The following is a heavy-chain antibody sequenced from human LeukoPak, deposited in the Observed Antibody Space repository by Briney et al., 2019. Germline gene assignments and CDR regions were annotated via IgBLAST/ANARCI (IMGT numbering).Heavy chain of an antibody. CDR2: ISYDGSNK. D-gene: IGHD3-10*01. V-gene: IGHV3-30*18. J-gene: IGHJ4*02. Sequence: GGSLRLSCAASGFTFSSYGMHWVRQAPGKGLEWVAVISYDGSNKYYADSVKGRFTISRDNSKNTLYLQMNSLRAEDTAVYYCTKDRLYGSGSIFDYWGQGTLVTVSS. CDR3: TKDRLYGSGSIFDY. CDR1: GFTFSSYG.